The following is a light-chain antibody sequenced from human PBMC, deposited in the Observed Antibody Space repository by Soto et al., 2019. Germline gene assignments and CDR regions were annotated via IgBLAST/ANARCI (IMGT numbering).Light chain of an antibody. CDR2: DAY. V-gene: IGKV3-11*01. Sequence: EVVLTQSPDTLSLSPGETATLSCRASQSVVRYVAWYQQKLGKAPRLLIYDAYTRATGVAARFTGSGSATDFSLTITSLEPEDFAVYYCQQRAKWPSTFGPGTKME. CDR3: QQRAKWPST. CDR1: QSVVRY. J-gene: IGKJ2*02.